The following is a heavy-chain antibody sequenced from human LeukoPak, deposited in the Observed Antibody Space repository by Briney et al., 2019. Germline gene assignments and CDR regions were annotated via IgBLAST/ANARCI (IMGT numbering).Heavy chain of an antibody. CDR2: IYYSGNT. D-gene: IGHD3-16*01. V-gene: IGHV4-31*03. CDR1: RGSIKSGRNY. CDR3: ARGEAWGFDP. J-gene: IGHJ2*01. Sequence: SETLSLTCTVSRGSIKSGRNYWSWIRQHPGKGLEWIASIYYSGNTFYSPSLKSRLSISIDMSNNQFSLNLSSLTAADTAVYYCARGEAWGFDPWGRGTLVTVSS.